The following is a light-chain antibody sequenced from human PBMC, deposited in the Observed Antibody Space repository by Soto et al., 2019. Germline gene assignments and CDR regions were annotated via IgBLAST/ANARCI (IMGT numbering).Light chain of an antibody. CDR3: AAWDDSLNGSV. CDR1: SSHIGSNT. V-gene: IGLV1-44*01. Sequence: QSVLTQPPSASGTPGQRVTISCSGSSSHIGSNTVNWYQQLPGTAPKLLIYSNNQRPSGVPDRFSGSRSGTSASLAISGLQSEDEADYYCAAWDDSLNGSVFGAGTKVTVL. J-gene: IGLJ1*01. CDR2: SNN.